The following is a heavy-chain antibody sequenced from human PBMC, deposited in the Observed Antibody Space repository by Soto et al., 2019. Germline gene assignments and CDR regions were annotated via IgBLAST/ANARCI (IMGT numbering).Heavy chain of an antibody. J-gene: IGHJ4*02. V-gene: IGHV4-4*02. CDR2: VFHTGDT. CDR1: GDSISSSVW. D-gene: IGHD7-27*01. CDR3: ARKAWVRFDY. Sequence: SETLSLTCAVSGDSISSSVWWTWVRQPPGKGLEWIGEVFHTGDTYFNPSLRSRVAMSVDKSTNEFSLKVTSVTAADTAIYYCARKAWVRFDYCGQGALVTVSS.